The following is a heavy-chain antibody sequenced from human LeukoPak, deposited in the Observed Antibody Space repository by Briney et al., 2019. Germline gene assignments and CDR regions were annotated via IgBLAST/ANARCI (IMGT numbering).Heavy chain of an antibody. Sequence: SETLSLTCTVSGGSISGHYWSWIRQPPGKGLEWLGYIYHRGSTNYNPSLKSRVTISIDTSKTQISLKLSSVTAADTAVYYCARLEDGYKEWEKYFDSWGRGTLVTVSS. J-gene: IGHJ4*02. CDR1: GGSISGHY. CDR3: ARLEDGYKEWEKYFDS. CDR2: IYHRGST. D-gene: IGHD5-24*01. V-gene: IGHV4-59*08.